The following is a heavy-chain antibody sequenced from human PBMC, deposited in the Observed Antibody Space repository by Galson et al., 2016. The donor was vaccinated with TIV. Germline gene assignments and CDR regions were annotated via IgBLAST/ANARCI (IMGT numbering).Heavy chain of an antibody. Sequence: SLRLSCAASELPVNDNYMTWVRQAPGKGLEWVAIMSSGGSLNYADFVRGRFTVSRDNSKNTLYLQMNSLRTDETAIYYCTRERRFCGNNCLLSYYYGMDVWGQVTTVTVSS. CDR2: MSSGGSL. D-gene: IGHD2-21*01. CDR3: TRERRFCGNNCLLSYYYGMDV. CDR1: ELPVNDNY. V-gene: IGHV3-66*02. J-gene: IGHJ6*02.